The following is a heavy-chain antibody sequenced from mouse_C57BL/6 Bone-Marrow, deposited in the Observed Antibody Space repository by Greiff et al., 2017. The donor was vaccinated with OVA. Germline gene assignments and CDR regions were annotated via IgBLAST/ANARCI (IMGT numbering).Heavy chain of an antibody. CDR1: GYTFTDYN. CDR2: INPNNGGT. D-gene: IGHD2-5*01. J-gene: IGHJ2*01. Sequence: EVQLQQSGPELLKPGASVKIPCKASGYTFTDYNMDWVKQSHGKSLEWIGDINPNNGGTIYNQKFKGKATLTVDKSSSTAYMELRSLTSEDTAVYYCARSDSNYIFDYWGQGTTLTVSS. CDR3: ARSDSNYIFDY. V-gene: IGHV1-18*01.